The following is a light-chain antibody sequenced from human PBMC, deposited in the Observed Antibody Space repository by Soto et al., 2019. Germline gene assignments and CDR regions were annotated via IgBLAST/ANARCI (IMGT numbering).Light chain of an antibody. V-gene: IGKV3-15*01. CDR2: SAS. Sequence: EIVMTQSPATLSVSPVERATLSYRASQHVSSNLAWYQQRPGQAPRLLIFSASTRAAGIPARFSGSGSGTEFTLTISSLQSEDFAVYYCHQYSHWLPWTFGQGTKVDIK. J-gene: IGKJ1*01. CDR3: HQYSHWLPWT. CDR1: QHVSSN.